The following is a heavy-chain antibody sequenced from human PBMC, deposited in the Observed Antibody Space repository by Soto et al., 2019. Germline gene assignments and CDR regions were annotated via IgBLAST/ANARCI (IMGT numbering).Heavy chain of an antibody. CDR2: ISGSGGST. CDR1: GFTFSSNA. D-gene: IGHD5-12*01. J-gene: IGHJ3*02. V-gene: IGHV3-23*01. CDR3: AKDLGGYGGYDLGQGAFDI. Sequence: EVQLLESGGGLVQPGGSLRLSCAASGFTFSSNAMSWVRQAPGKGLEWVSAISGSGGSTYYADSVKGRFTISRDNSKNTLYLQMNSLRAEDTAVYYCAKDLGGYGGYDLGQGAFDIWGQGTMVTVSS.